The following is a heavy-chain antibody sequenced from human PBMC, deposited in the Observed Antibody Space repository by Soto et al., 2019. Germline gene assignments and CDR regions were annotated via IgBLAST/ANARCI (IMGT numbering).Heavy chain of an antibody. J-gene: IGHJ4*02. CDR3: ARVRSGWGIDY. CDR2: IYHSGST. D-gene: IGHD6-19*01. CDR1: GGYISSGGYS. V-gene: IGHV4-30-2*01. Sequence: QLQLQESGSGLVKPSQTRSRTCAVTGGYISSGGYSWSWIRQPPGKGLEYIGYIYHSGSTYYNPSLKSRVTISVDRSKNQFSLKLSSVTAADTAVYYCARVRSGWGIDYWGQGTLVTVSS.